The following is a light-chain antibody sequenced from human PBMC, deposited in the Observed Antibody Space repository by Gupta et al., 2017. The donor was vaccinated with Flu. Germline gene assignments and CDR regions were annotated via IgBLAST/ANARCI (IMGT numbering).Light chain of an antibody. CDR2: GAS. V-gene: IGKV3-15*01. CDR3: QQYNNWPPFT. J-gene: IGKJ3*01. Sequence: ATLSVSPGEGATLSCRASQSVSVNLAWYQQKPGQAPRLLMYGASTRATGIPARFSGSGSGTEFTLTISSRQSEDSAVYYCQQYNNWPPFTFGPGTKVDIK. CDR1: QSVSVN.